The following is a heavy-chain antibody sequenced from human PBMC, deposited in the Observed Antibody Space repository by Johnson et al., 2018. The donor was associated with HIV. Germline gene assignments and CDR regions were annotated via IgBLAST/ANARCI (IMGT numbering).Heavy chain of an antibody. CDR2: ISYDGSNK. D-gene: IGHD3-16*02. CDR1: GFTFSSYA. CDR3: AREGGSYPGETVDDAFDI. Sequence: QVQLVESGGGVVQPGRSLRLSCAASGFTFSSYAMHWVRQAPGKGLEWVAVISYDGSNKYYADSVKGRFTISRDNSKNTLYLQMNSLRAEDTAVYYCAREGGSYPGETVDDAFDIWGQGTMVTVSS. J-gene: IGHJ3*02. V-gene: IGHV3-30*04.